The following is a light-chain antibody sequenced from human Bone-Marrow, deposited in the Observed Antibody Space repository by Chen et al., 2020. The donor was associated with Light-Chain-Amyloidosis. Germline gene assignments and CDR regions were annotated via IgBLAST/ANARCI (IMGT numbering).Light chain of an antibody. V-gene: IGKV3-20*01. J-gene: IGKJ4*01. CDR1: QTISRNY. Sequence: EIVLTQSPGTPSLSPGEGATLSCRASQTISRNYLTWYQQKFGQAPMLLIYGSSSRATGIPDRFTGSGAGTDFTLTINRLEPEEFAMYYCQQYGTSPLTFGGGTKVEIK. CDR3: QQYGTSPLT. CDR2: GSS.